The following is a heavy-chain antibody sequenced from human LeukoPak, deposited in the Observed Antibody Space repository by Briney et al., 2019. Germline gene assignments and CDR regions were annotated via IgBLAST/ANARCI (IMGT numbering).Heavy chain of an antibody. CDR2: IKQDGSEK. CDR1: GFTFSSYG. D-gene: IGHD3-3*01. J-gene: IGHJ4*02. CDR3: ARAIRITIFGVVTKYYFDY. Sequence: GSLRLSCAASGFTFSSYGMHWVRQAPGKGLEWVANIKQDGSEKYYVDSVKGRFTISRDNAKNSLYLQMNSLRAEDTAVYYCARAIRITIFGVVTKYYFDYWGQGTLVTVSS. V-gene: IGHV3-7*01.